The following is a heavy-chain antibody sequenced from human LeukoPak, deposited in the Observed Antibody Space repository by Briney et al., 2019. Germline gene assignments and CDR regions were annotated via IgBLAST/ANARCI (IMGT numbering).Heavy chain of an antibody. CDR2: IGSDGSDK. D-gene: IGHD4-11*01. CDR3: AKDAQRGFDYSNSLQN. J-gene: IGHJ1*01. V-gene: IGHV3-33*06. Sequence: RGTLRLSCAASGFTFSHYGMRWVRQTPGAGLEWVAVIGSDGSDKYYATSVKGRFTISRDNSKNSLFLQMNSLRAEDTAVYYCAKDAQRGFDYSNSLQNWGQGILVTVSS. CDR1: GFTFSHYG.